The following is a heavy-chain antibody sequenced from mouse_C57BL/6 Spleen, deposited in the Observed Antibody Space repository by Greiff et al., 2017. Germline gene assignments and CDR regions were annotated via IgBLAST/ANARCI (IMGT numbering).Heavy chain of an antibody. CDR1: GYSFTGYY. CDR3: ARWDYFDY. Sequence: EVQLQQSGPELVKPGASVKISCKASGYSFTGYYMNWVKQSPEKSLEWIGEINPSTGGTTYNQKFKAKATLTVDKSSSTAYMQLKSLTSEDSAVYYCARWDYFDYWGQGTTLTVSS. CDR2: INPSTGGT. V-gene: IGHV1-42*01. D-gene: IGHD4-1*01. J-gene: IGHJ2*01.